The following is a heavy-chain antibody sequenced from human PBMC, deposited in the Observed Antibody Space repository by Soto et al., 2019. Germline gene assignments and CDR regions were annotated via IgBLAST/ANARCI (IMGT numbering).Heavy chain of an antibody. CDR1: GYRFSSYW. CDR3: ARGSTGSTTFFYYSGMDV. CDR2: IYPGDSDT. D-gene: IGHD1-1*01. V-gene: IGHV5-51*01. Sequence: SLKISCKGSGYRFSSYWIGWVRQMPGKGLEWMGIIYPGDSDTRYSPSFHGHVTISVDNSISTAYLQWSSLEASDTAIYYCARGSTGSTTFFYYSGMDVWGQGTTVTVSS. J-gene: IGHJ6*02.